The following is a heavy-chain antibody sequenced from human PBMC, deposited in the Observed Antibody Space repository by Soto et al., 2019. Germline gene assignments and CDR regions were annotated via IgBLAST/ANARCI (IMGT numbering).Heavy chain of an antibody. Sequence: EVHLVESGGGLIQPGGSLRLSCAASAFTFSSYWMSWVRQAPGKGLEWVANIKQDGSEKYYVDSVKGRFTISRDNAKNSLYRQMSSLRAEDTAGYYCARYVFEVARRGEYAFVIWGQGTMVTVSS. CDR1: AFTFSSYW. J-gene: IGHJ3*02. CDR3: ARYVFEVARRGEYAFVI. V-gene: IGHV3-7*03. D-gene: IGHD3-16*01. CDR2: IKQDGSEK.